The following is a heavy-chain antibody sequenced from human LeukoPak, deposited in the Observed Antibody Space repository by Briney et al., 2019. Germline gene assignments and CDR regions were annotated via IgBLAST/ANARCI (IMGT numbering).Heavy chain of an antibody. CDR2: ISWNSGSI. CDR1: GFTFSSYG. D-gene: IGHD6-19*01. J-gene: IGHJ4*02. CDR3: AKDNRRHYTSGPNPDSLH. V-gene: IGHV3-9*01. Sequence: GGSLRLSCAASGFTFSSYGMHWVRQPPGKGLEWVSGISWNSGSIDYADSVKGRFTISRDNAKNSLYLQMNSLRVEDTAFYYCAKDNRRHYTSGPNPDSLHWGQGALVTVSS.